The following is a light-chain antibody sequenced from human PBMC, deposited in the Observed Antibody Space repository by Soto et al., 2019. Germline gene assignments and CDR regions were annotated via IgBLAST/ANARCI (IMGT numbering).Light chain of an antibody. Sequence: QSALTQPPSVSGSPGQSVTISCTGTSSDVGSYNRVSWYQQPPGTAPKLMIYEVSNRPSGVPDRFSGSKSGNTASLTISGLQAEEEADYYCSSYTSSSNVVFGGGTKLTVL. CDR2: EVS. CDR3: SSYTSSSNVV. V-gene: IGLV2-18*02. J-gene: IGLJ2*01. CDR1: SSDVGSYNR.